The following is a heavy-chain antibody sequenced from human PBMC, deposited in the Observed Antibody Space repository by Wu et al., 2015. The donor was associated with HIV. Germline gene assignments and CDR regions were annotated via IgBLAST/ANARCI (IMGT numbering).Heavy chain of an antibody. CDR2: INPNSGGT. V-gene: IGHV1-2*02. CDR1: GGTFSSYA. Sequence: QVQLVQSGAEVKKPGSSVKVSCKASGGTFSSYAISWVRQAPGQGLEWMGWINPNSGGTNYAQKFQGRVTMTRDTSISTAYMELSRLRSDDTAVYYCARGDWADTPYFDCWGQGTLVTVSS. D-gene: IGHD2-21*02. J-gene: IGHJ4*02. CDR3: ARGDWADTPYFDC.